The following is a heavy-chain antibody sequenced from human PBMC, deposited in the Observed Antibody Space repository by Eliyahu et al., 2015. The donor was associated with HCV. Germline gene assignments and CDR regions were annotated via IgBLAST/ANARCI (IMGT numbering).Heavy chain of an antibody. Sequence: QVQLVQSGAEVKRPGXSVKVSCRASGYSFSSYGFTWXRQAPGQGLEWMGWISAXNGNTNYAQKLQGRVTMTTDTSTRTAYLELRSLRSDDTAVYYCARDGYYDGSGYYYVQYYGMDVWGQGTTVTVSS. J-gene: IGHJ6*02. D-gene: IGHD3-22*01. V-gene: IGHV1-18*01. CDR2: ISAXNGNT. CDR1: GYSFSSYG. CDR3: ARDGYYDGSGYYYVQYYGMDV.